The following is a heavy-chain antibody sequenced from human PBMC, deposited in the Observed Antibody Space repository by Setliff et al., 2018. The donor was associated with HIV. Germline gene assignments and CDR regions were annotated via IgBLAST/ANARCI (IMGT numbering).Heavy chain of an antibody. J-gene: IGHJ4*02. V-gene: IGHV4-61*02. CDR2: IYTSGST. D-gene: IGHD2-21*02. CDR1: GGSFSSGIYY. CDR3: AGITVVTPYYFDY. Sequence: PSETLSLTCTVSGGSFSSGIYYWSWIRQPAGKGLEWIGRIYTSGSTNYNPSPKSRVTISIDTSKNQFSLKLNSVTAADTAVYYCAGITVVTPYYFDYWGQGTLVTVSS.